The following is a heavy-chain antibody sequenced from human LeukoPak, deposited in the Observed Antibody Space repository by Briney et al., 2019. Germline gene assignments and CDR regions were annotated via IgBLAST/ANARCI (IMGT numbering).Heavy chain of an antibody. CDR2: ILPDGRDT. CDR3: SGRYGPGPV. CDR1: GYTFAAHH. J-gene: IGHJ4*02. V-gene: IGHV1-2*02. D-gene: IGHD3-10*01. Sequence: ASVKVSCKASGYTFAAHHIHWVRQAPGQGLEWMGWILPDGRDTKYSQKFQDRLTLTTDTSTNTAYMQLSRLIPDDTAVYYCSGRYGPGPVWGQGTLISASP.